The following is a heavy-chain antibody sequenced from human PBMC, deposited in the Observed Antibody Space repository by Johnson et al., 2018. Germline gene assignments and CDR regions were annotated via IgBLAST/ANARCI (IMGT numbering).Heavy chain of an antibody. Sequence: QVQLVESGGGLVKPGGSLRLSCAVSGFTFSDYYMTWVRQAPGKGLEWVSFISATSTTIFYADSLKGRFTISRDNAKNTLYLQMNSRRAEDTAVYYCARGGWGRHCVSTSCYFDSWGQGTLVSVSS. CDR1: GFTFSDYY. CDR2: ISATSTTI. V-gene: IGHV3-11*01. D-gene: IGHD2-2*01. CDR3: ARGGWGRHCVSTSCYFDS. J-gene: IGHJ4*02.